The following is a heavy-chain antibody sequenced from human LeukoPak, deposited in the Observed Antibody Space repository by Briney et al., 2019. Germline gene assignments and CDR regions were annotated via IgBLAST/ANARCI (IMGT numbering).Heavy chain of an antibody. V-gene: IGHV1-69*13. D-gene: IGHD1-26*01. J-gene: IGHJ5*02. Sequence: GASVKVSCKASGGTFSSYAISWVRQAPGQGLEWMGGIIPIFGTANYAQKFQGRVTITADESTSTAYMELSSLRSEDTAVYYCARDPNVGATFHSWFDPWGQGTLVTVSS. CDR1: GGTFSSYA. CDR3: ARDPNVGATFHSWFDP. CDR2: IIPIFGTA.